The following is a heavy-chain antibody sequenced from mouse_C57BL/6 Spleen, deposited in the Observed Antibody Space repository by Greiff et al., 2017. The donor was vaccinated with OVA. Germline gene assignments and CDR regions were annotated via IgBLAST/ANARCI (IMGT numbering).Heavy chain of an antibody. V-gene: IGHV5-6*01. CDR3: ARHDGNYEEDFDY. Sequence: EVKLVESGGDLVKPGGSLKLSCAASGFTFSSYGMSWVRQTPDKRLEWVATISSGGSYTYYPDSVKGRFTISRDNAKNTLYLQMSSLKSEDTAMYYCARHDGNYEEDFDYWGQGTTLTVSS. D-gene: IGHD2-1*01. CDR1: GFTFSSYG. CDR2: ISSGGSYT. J-gene: IGHJ2*01.